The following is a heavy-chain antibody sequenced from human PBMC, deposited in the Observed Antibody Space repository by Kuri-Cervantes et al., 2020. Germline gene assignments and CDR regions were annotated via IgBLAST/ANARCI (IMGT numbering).Heavy chain of an antibody. Sequence: LRLSCAASGFTFSSYSMNWVRQAPGKALEWLALIDWDDDKYYSTSLKTRLTISRDTSKNQVVLSMTNMDPADTATYFCARSYDSSGYPYWYFDLWGRGTLVTVSS. D-gene: IGHD3-22*01. CDR1: GFTFSSYSM. V-gene: IGHV2-70*20. J-gene: IGHJ2*01. CDR3: ARSYDSSGYPYWYFDL. CDR2: IDWDDDK.